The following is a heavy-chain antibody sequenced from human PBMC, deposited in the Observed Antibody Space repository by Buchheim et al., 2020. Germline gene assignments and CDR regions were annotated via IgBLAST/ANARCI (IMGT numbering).Heavy chain of an antibody. Sequence: EVHLLESGGNLVQPGGSLRLSCAASGFTFSSYDMSWVRQAPGKGLEWVSTIGDSGDKTYYAGSVKGRFTISRDNPKNTLYLQMNSLRAEDTAIYYCAKRLEGYFDYWGQGAL. D-gene: IGHD1-1*01. CDR1: GFTFSSYD. CDR3: AKRLEGYFDY. J-gene: IGHJ4*02. V-gene: IGHV3-23*01. CDR2: IGDSGDKT.